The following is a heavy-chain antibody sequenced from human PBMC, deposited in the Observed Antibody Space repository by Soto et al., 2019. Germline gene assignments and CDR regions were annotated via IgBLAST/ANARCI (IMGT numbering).Heavy chain of an antibody. V-gene: IGHV1-18*01. J-gene: IGHJ4*02. CDR1: GYTFNFYG. Sequence: ASVKVSCKASGYTFNFYGITWVRQAPGQGLEWMGWISGFNGNTNYAADLQGRVTMTTDTSTSTAYMELRGLRSDDTAVYYCARIGVSSGHESPDFDSWGQGTLVTVSS. CDR3: ARIGVSSGHESPDFDS. D-gene: IGHD3-16*01. CDR2: ISGFNGNT.